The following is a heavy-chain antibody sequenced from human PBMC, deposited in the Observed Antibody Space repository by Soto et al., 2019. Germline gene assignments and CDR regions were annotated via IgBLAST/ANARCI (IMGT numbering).Heavy chain of an antibody. J-gene: IGHJ5*02. Sequence: QVQLVQSGAEVKKPGSSVKVSCKASGDSFRSFGISWLRQAPGQGLEWMGGIIPIFGTANYAQKFQGRVTITADESTSTTYVELTSLTSEDTALYYCAREGASTSLGWFDPWGQGTLVTVSS. D-gene: IGHD1-26*01. V-gene: IGHV1-69*01. CDR1: GDSFRSFG. CDR3: AREGASTSLGWFDP. CDR2: IIPIFGTA.